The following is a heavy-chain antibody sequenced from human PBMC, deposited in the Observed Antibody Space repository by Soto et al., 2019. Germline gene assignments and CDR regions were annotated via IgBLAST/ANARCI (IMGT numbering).Heavy chain of an antibody. CDR1: GFTFSSYS. CDR2: ISSSSRTI. CDR3: ARDSIIDS. V-gene: IGHV3-48*04. Sequence: GGSLRLSCAASGFTFSSYSMNWARQAPGKGLEWISYISSSSRTIYYAGSVKGRFTISRDNAKNSLYLQMNNLRAEDTAVYYCARDSIIDSWGQGTLVTVSS. J-gene: IGHJ4*02. D-gene: IGHD5-12*01.